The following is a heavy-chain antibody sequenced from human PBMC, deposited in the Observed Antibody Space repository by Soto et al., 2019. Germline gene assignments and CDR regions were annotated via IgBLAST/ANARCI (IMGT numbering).Heavy chain of an antibody. CDR2: ISGSGGTT. CDR3: ASSGYYDY. V-gene: IGHV3-23*01. D-gene: IGHD3-22*01. J-gene: IGHJ4*02. CDR1: GLTFSNYG. Sequence: GSLRLSCVASGLTFSNYGMSWVRQAPGKGLEWVSAISGSGGTTYYRDSVKGRFTISRDNSTNTLYLQMNSLRAEDTALYYCASSGYYDYWGQGTLVTVSS.